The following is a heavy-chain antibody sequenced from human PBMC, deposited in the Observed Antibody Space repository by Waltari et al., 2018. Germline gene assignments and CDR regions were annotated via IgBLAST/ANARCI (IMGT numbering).Heavy chain of an antibody. CDR2: IYYSGST. V-gene: IGHV4-61*05. Sequence: QLQLQESGPGLVKPSETLSLTCTVSGGSISSSSYYWGWIRQPPGKGLEWIGYIYYSGSTNYNPSLKSRVTISVDTSKNQFSLKLSSVTAADTAVYYCAGVSGSYYNFDYWGQGTLVTVSS. J-gene: IGHJ4*02. D-gene: IGHD3-10*01. CDR3: AGVSGSYYNFDY. CDR1: GGSISSSSYY.